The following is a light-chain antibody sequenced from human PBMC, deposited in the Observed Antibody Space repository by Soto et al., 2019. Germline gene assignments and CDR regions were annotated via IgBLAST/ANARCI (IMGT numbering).Light chain of an antibody. J-gene: IGKJ2*02. CDR3: QPYTTYQCT. V-gene: IGKV1-5*03. CDR1: QSIDSW. Sequence: DIQMTQSPSTLSASVGDRVTITCRASQSIDSWMAWYQQKPGKEPKLLIYKASNLERGVPSRFSGSGSGTEFTLTISSLQPDDFATYYCQPYTTYQCTFGQGTKVDIK. CDR2: KAS.